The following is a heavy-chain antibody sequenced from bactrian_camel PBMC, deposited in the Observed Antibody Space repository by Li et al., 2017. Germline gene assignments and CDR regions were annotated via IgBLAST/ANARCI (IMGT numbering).Heavy chain of an antibody. V-gene: IGHV3S1*01. CDR3: AASAVYLYHLCGRSSGYAY. D-gene: IGHD2*01. Sequence: HVQLVESGGGSVQAGGSLRLSCAASGYTYNRNCMAWFRQAPGKEREGVARIYTGSGNTYYADSVKGRFTISQDNAENTVYLQMNSLKPEDTAMYYCAASAVYLYHLCGRSSGYAYWGQGTQVTV. CDR2: IYTGSGNT. J-gene: IGHJ4*01. CDR1: GYTYNRNC.